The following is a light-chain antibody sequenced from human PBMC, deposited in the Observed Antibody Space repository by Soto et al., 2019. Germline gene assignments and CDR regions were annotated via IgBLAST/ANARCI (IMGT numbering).Light chain of an antibody. CDR1: QGISNF. CDR3: QQYNNWPLT. Sequence: AIQLTQSPSSLSASVGDRVTITCRSSQGISNFLAWYQQKPGKAPKLLIYKASTLESGVPSRFSGSGSGTEFTLTISSLQSEDFAVYYCQQYNNWPLTFGQGTRLEI. CDR2: KAS. V-gene: IGKV1D-13*01. J-gene: IGKJ5*01.